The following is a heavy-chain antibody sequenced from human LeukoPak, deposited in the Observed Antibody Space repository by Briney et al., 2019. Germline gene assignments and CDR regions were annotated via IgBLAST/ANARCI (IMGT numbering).Heavy chain of an antibody. D-gene: IGHD2-15*01. Sequence: GASVKVSCKVSGYTLTELSMHWVRQAPGQGLEWMGVINPSSGSTTYAQKFQGRVTMTRDTSTSTVYMELSSLRSEDTAVYYCARDPCSGGSCYNWFDPWGQGTLVTVSS. CDR3: ARDPCSGGSCYNWFDP. CDR1: GYTLTELS. V-gene: IGHV1-46*01. CDR2: INPSSGST. J-gene: IGHJ5*02.